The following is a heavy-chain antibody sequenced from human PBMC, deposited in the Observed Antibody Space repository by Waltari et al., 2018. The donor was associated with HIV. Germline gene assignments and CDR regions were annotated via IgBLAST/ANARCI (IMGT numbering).Heavy chain of an antibody. Sequence: QVQLQESGPGLVKPSGTLSLTCAVSGGSISDSYWWTWVRQPPGKGLEWIGEIYHSGSTNYNPSLLSRVTIALDKAKNQFSLRLTSGTAADTAVYYGARAGNDLDYWGQGTLVAVSS. V-gene: IGHV4-4*02. CDR3: ARAGNDLDY. CDR2: IYHSGST. CDR1: GGSISDSYW. J-gene: IGHJ4*02.